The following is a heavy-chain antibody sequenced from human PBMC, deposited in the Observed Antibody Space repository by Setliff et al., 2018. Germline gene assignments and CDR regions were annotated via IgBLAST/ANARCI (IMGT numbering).Heavy chain of an antibody. J-gene: IGHJ4*02. CDR1: GYSISSGYI. Sequence: SETLSLTCTVSGYSISSGYIWGWIRQPPGKGLEWIGEINHSGSTNYNPSLKSRVTISVDTSKNQFSLKLSSVTAADTAVYYCARAVAGNFDYWGQGTLVTVSS. CDR2: INHSGST. CDR3: ARAVAGNFDY. D-gene: IGHD6-19*01. V-gene: IGHV4-38-2*02.